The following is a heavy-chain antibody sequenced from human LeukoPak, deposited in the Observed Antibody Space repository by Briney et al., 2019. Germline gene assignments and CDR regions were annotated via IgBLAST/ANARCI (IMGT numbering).Heavy chain of an antibody. J-gene: IGHJ4*02. Sequence: SVKVSCKASGGTFSSYAISWVRQAPGQGLEWMGRIIPILGIANYAQKFQGRVTITADKSTSTAYMELSSLRSEDTAVYYCARTSGIAAAGTEAWDLDYWGQGTLVTVSS. CDR3: ARTSGIAAAGTEAWDLDY. D-gene: IGHD6-13*01. CDR2: IIPILGIA. V-gene: IGHV1-69*04. CDR1: GGTFSSYA.